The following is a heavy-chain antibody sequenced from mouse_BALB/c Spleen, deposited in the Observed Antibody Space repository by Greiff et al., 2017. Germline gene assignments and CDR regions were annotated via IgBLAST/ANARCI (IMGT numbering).Heavy chain of an antibody. V-gene: IGHV1-7*01. Sequence: VQLQQSGAELAKPGASVKMSCKASGYTFTSYWMHWVKQRPGQGLEWIGYINPSTGYTEYNQKFKDKATLTADKSSSTAYMQLSSLTSEDSAVYYCARAYYGNSKFAYWGQGTLVTVSA. CDR1: GYTFTSYW. D-gene: IGHD2-10*01. CDR2: INPSTGYT. CDR3: ARAYYGNSKFAY. J-gene: IGHJ3*01.